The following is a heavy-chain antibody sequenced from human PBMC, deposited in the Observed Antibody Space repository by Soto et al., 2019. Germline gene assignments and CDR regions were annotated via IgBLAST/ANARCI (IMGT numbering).Heavy chain of an antibody. CDR3: ARVSGGINYYDSSGYYYDY. J-gene: IGHJ4*02. CDR1: GFTFDDYT. V-gene: IGHV3-43*01. Sequence: EVQLVESGGVVVQPGGSLRLSCAASGFTFDDYTMHWVRQAPGKGLEWVSLISWDGGSTYYADSVKGRFTISRDNSKNSLYLQMNSLRTEDTAVYYCARVSGGINYYDSSGYYYDYWGQGTLVTVSS. D-gene: IGHD3-22*01. CDR2: ISWDGGST.